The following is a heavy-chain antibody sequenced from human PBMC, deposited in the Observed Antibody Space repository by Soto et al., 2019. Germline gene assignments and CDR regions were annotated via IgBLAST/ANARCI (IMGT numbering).Heavy chain of an antibody. V-gene: IGHV3-23*01. CDR2: ISGSGGST. J-gene: IGHJ4*02. D-gene: IGHD6-6*01. Sequence: GGSLRLSCAASGFTCSSYAMSWVRQAPGKGLEWVSAISGSGGSTYYADSVKGRFTISRDNSKNTLYLQMNSLRAEDTAVYYCAKDRRLLIIAARPGGIDYWGQGTLVTVS. CDR3: AKDRRLLIIAARPGGIDY. CDR1: GFTCSSYA.